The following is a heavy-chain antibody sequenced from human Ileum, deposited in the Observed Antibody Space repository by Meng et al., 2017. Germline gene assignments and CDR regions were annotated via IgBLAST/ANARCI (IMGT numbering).Heavy chain of an antibody. J-gene: IGHJ5*02. V-gene: IGHV1-18*01. CDR3: ARLLSVAAYRWFDP. CDR2: TNAYNGGP. Sequence: ASVKVSCKTSGYAFRSYAITWVRQAPGQGLEWMGLTNAYNGGPDYAQKFQGRVTMTTDSSTSTAYLELRGLRSDDTAIYYCARLLSVAAYRWFDPWGQGTRVTVSS. CDR1: GYAFRSYA. D-gene: IGHD6-19*01.